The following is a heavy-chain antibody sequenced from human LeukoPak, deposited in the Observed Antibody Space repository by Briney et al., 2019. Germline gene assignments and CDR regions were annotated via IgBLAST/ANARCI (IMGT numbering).Heavy chain of an antibody. CDR3: ARAVGSSESNWFDS. CDR1: GGSISSYY. Sequence: SETLSLTCTVSGGSISSYYWSWVRQPPGKGLEWFGYIYSSVLPTYTPSLKSLVTISVDTSKNQFSLNLNSVTAADTAVYYCARAVGSSESNWFDSRGQGTLATVS. V-gene: IGHV4-59*08. D-gene: IGHD6-19*01. CDR2: IYSSVLP. J-gene: IGHJ5*01.